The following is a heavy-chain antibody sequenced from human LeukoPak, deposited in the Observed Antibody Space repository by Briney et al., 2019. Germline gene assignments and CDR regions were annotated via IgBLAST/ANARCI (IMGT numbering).Heavy chain of an antibody. D-gene: IGHD3-3*01. Sequence: SETLSLTCTVSGGSISSYYWSWIRQPPGKGLERNGNIYYSGSTNCYPSLKSRVTISVDTSKKQFSLKLSSVTAADTAVYYCARAAIRSGYLFDYWGQGTLVTVSS. J-gene: IGHJ4*02. V-gene: IGHV4-59*12. CDR2: IYYSGST. CDR1: GGSISSYY. CDR3: ARAAIRSGYLFDY.